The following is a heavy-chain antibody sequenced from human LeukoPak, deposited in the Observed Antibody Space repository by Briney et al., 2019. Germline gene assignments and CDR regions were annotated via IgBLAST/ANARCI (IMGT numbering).Heavy chain of an antibody. V-gene: IGHV3-74*01. J-gene: IGHJ4*02. CDR2: INSDGSST. D-gene: IGHD6-19*01. CDR1: GFTFSSYW. CDR3: ARDFRSIAVAGIDY. Sequence: GGSLRLSCAASGFTFSSYWMHWVRQAPGKGLVWVSRINSDGSSTTYADSVKGRFTISRDNAKNSLYLQMNSLRVEDTAVYYCARDFRSIAVAGIDYWGQGTLVTVSS.